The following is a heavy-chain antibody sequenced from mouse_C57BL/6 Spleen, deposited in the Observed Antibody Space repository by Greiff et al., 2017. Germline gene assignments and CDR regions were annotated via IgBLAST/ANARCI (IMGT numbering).Heavy chain of an antibody. CDR1: GFTFSDYG. Sequence: EVQLQESGGGLVKPGGSLKLSCAASGFTFSDYGMHWVRQAPEKGLEWVAYISSGSSTIYYADTVKGRFTISRDNAKNTLFLQMTSLRSEDTAMYYCARGDYGYDEAMDYWGQGTSVTVSS. D-gene: IGHD2-2*01. J-gene: IGHJ4*01. CDR3: ARGDYGYDEAMDY. V-gene: IGHV5-17*01. CDR2: ISSGSSTI.